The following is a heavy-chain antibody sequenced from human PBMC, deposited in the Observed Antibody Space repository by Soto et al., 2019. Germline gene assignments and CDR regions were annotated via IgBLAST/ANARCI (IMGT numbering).Heavy chain of an antibody. V-gene: IGHV3-30*18. CDR2: ISFDGGNQ. CDR3: AKDSSITAAGSGGWFDP. J-gene: IGHJ5*02. CDR1: GFDFNTYG. D-gene: IGHD6-13*01. Sequence: QVQVVQSGGGVVQPGRSLRLSCAASGFDFNTYGLHWVRQAPGKGLEWVAGISFDGGNQYYADSVKGRFTISRDKSNNTLFLQMNSLGAEDTATYYCAKDSSITAAGSGGWFDPWGQGTLVIVSS.